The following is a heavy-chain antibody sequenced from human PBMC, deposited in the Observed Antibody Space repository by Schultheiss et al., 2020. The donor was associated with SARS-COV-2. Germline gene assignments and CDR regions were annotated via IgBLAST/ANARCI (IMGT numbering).Heavy chain of an antibody. D-gene: IGHD2-8*01. Sequence: SETLSLTCAVYGGSFSGYYWSWIRQPPGKGLEWIGEITHSGSIKYNPSLKSRVTISVDTSKNQFSLKLSSVTAADTAVYYCARWGGVLMVYAILGVHYGMDVWGQGTTVTVSS. V-gene: IGHV4-34*01. J-gene: IGHJ6*02. CDR2: ITHSGSI. CDR3: ARWGGVLMVYAILGVHYGMDV. CDR1: GGSFSGYY.